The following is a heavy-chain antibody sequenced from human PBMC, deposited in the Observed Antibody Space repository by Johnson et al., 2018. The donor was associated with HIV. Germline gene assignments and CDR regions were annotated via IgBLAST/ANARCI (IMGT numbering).Heavy chain of an antibody. CDR1: GFTFSSYA. CDR2: ISYDGSDK. J-gene: IGHJ3*01. V-gene: IGHV3-30*04. Sequence: VQLVESGGGVVQPGRSLRLSCAASGFTFSSYAIHWVRQAPAKGLEWVAVISYDGSDKYYADSVKGRFTISRDSSKNTLYLQMSSLRSQDTAVYYCAKDWSDIAAGVTGAFDVWGQGTMVTVSS. CDR3: AKDWSDIAAGVTGAFDV. D-gene: IGHD6-13*01.